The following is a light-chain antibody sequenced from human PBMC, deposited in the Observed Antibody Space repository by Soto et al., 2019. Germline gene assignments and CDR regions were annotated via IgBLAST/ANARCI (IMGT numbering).Light chain of an antibody. V-gene: IGKV1-33*01. CDR1: QSISNH. Sequence: DIHMTQSPSSLSASVEDRVIITCRASQSISNHLNWYQQKPGKAPKLLIFDASNLERGVPSRFSGSGSRTHFSLSINNLQPEDVGTYFCQHYDNLPLTFGGGTKVDIK. CDR3: QHYDNLPLT. CDR2: DAS. J-gene: IGKJ4*01.